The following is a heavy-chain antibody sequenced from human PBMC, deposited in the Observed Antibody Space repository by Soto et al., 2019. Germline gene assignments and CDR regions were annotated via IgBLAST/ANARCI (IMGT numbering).Heavy chain of an antibody. Sequence: SETLSLTCSVSGGSINNYYWSWIRQPPGKGLEWIGYAYSSGSTNYNPSLKSRVTISVDTSKKQISLRLNSVTAADTAVYYCAGGSGWLFAISWGQGTMVTVSS. D-gene: IGHD3-3*01. CDR2: AYSSGST. CDR3: AGGSGWLFAIS. V-gene: IGHV4-59*01. J-gene: IGHJ3*01. CDR1: GGSINNYY.